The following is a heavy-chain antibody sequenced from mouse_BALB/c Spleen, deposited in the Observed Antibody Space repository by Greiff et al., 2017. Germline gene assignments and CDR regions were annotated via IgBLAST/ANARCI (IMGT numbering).Heavy chain of an antibody. Sequence: VQLQESGAELAKPGASVKMSCKASGYTFTSYWMHWVKQRPGQGLEWIGYINPSTGYTEYNQKFKDKATLTADKSSSTAYMQLSSLTSEDSAVYYCARYYYGSSYGYWGQGTTLTVSS. V-gene: IGHV1-7*01. D-gene: IGHD1-1*01. J-gene: IGHJ2*01. CDR3: ARYYYGSSYGY. CDR1: GYTFTSYW. CDR2: INPSTGYT.